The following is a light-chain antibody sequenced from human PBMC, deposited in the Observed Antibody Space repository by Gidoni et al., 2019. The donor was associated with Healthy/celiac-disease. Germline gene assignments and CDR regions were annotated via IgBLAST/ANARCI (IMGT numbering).Light chain of an antibody. Sequence: DIGMTQSPDSLAVSLGERATINCKSSQSVLYSSNNKNYLAWYQQKPGQPPKLLIYWASTRESGVPDRFSGSGSGTDFTPTISSLQAEDVAVYYCQQYYSTPYTFGQGTKLEIK. CDR3: QQYYSTPYT. V-gene: IGKV4-1*01. CDR2: WAS. J-gene: IGKJ2*01. CDR1: QSVLYSSNNKNY.